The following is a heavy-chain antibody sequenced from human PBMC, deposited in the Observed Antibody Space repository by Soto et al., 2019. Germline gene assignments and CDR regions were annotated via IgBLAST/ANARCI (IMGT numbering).Heavy chain of an antibody. J-gene: IGHJ4*02. Sequence: GGSLRLSCAASGFKFSDYWMSWVRQAPGKGLEWVGNIKHDTSEAHYADPVKGRFTITRDNIKNFLFLQMNGLRSDDTASYYCARDGLLFSGPYRPSRFDYWGLGTLVTVSS. V-gene: IGHV3-7*03. D-gene: IGHD3-16*02. CDR3: ARDGLLFSGPYRPSRFDY. CDR2: IKHDTSEA. CDR1: GFKFSDYW.